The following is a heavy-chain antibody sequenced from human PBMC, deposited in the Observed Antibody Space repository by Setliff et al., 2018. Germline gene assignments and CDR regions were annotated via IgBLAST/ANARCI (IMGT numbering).Heavy chain of an antibody. CDR3: ARGRNVAARLFDS. CDR2: INHRGST. Sequence: SETLSLTCAAYGGTFSDYYWTWIRQPPGKGLEWIGEINHRGSTNYNPSLKSRATISIDTSMNQFSLEVTSVTAADTAVYFCARGRNVAARLFDSWGQGTLVTV. V-gene: IGHV4-34*01. D-gene: IGHD6-6*01. CDR1: GGTFSDYY. J-gene: IGHJ5*01.